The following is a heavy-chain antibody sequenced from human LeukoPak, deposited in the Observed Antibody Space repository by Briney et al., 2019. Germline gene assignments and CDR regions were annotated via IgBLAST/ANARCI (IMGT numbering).Heavy chain of an antibody. V-gene: IGHV4-39*07. D-gene: IGHD6-19*01. CDR2: IYYSGST. Sequence: PSETLSLTCTVSGGSISSSSYYWGWIRQPPGKGLEWIGSIYYSGSTYYNPSLKSRVTISVDTSKNQFSLELRSVTAADTAVYYCAKISNRGWSDFDFWGQGTLVTVSS. J-gene: IGHJ4*02. CDR1: GGSISSSSYY. CDR3: AKISNRGWSDFDF.